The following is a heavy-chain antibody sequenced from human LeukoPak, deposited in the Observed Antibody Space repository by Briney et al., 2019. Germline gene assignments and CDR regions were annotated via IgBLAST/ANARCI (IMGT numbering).Heavy chain of an antibody. V-gene: IGHV4-39*01. D-gene: IGHD4-11*01. CDR3: GRCPYSNYASGYMDV. CDR1: GGSISSSSYY. J-gene: IGHJ6*03. CDR2: IYYSGST. Sequence: SETLSLTCTVSGGSISSSSYYWGWIRQPPGKGLEWIGSIYYSGSTYYNPSLKSRVTISVDTSKNQFSLKLSSVTAADTAVYYCGRCPYSNYASGYMDVWGKGTTVTVSS.